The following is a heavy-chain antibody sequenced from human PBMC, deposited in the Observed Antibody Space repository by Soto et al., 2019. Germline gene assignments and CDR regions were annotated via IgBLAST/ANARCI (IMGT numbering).Heavy chain of an antibody. CDR1: GASITYGGYS. CDR2: INHLGTT. Sequence: SETLSLTCTVSGASITYGGYSWSWIRQTPGKGLEWIGYINHLGTTFYNPSFESRLSLSIDRAKNQFSLNLNSMSAADRAVYFCARGGWSDSSDYWGQVILVAVSS. CDR3: ARGGWSDSSDY. J-gene: IGHJ4*02. V-gene: IGHV4-30-2*01.